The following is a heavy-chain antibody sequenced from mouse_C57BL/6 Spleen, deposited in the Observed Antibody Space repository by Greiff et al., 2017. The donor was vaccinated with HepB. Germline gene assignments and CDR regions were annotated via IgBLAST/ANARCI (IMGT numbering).Heavy chain of an antibody. D-gene: IGHD2-2*01. V-gene: IGHV5-17*01. CDR2: ISSGSSTI. CDR3: AKGNYGYDEDAMDY. Sequence: EVQGVESGGGLVKPGGSLKLSCAASGFTFSDYGMHWVRQAPEKGLEWVAYISSGSSTIYYADTVKGRFTISRDNAKNTLFLQMTSLRSEDTAMYYCAKGNYGYDEDAMDYWGQGTSVTVSS. CDR1: GFTFSDYG. J-gene: IGHJ4*01.